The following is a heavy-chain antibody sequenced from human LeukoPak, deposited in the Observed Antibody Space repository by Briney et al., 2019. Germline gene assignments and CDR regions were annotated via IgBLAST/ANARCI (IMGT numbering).Heavy chain of an antibody. CDR3: SRHEALPGDY. V-gene: IGHV3-73*01. D-gene: IGHD2-21*02. Sequence: PGGSLRLSCAASGLTFSGSTMHWVRQASGKGLEWVGHIRDKAYNYATAYAASVKGRFTTSRDDSKNTAYLQMNSLKTEDTAVYYCSRHEALPGDYWGQGTLVTVSS. CDR1: GLTFSGST. J-gene: IGHJ4*02. CDR2: IRDKAYNYAT.